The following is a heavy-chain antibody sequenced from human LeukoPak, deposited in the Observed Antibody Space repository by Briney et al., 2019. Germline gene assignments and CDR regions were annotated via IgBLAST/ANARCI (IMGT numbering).Heavy chain of an antibody. CDR1: GFTFSDYY. Sequence: PGGSLRLSCAASGFTFSDYYMSWIRQAPGKGLEWVSYISSSSSYTNYADSVKGRFTISRDNAKNSLYLQMNSLRAEDTAVYYCARLLDIVVVVAAPEARYHWFDPWGQGTLVTVSS. J-gene: IGHJ5*02. CDR3: ARLLDIVVVVAAPEARYHWFDP. D-gene: IGHD2-15*01. V-gene: IGHV3-11*03. CDR2: ISSSSSYT.